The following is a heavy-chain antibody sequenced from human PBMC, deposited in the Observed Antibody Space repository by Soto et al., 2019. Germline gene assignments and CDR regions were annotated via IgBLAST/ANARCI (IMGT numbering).Heavy chain of an antibody. CDR1: GFTFSSYG. J-gene: IGHJ4*02. CDR2: IWYDGSNK. Sequence: QVQLVESGGGVVQPGRSLRLSCAASGFTFSSYGMHWVRQAPGKGLEWVAVIWYDGSNKYYADSVKGRFTISRDNSKNTLYLQMNSLRAEDTAVYYCARVYKAYSSGWFPSQAFDYWGQRTLVTVSS. CDR3: ARVYKAYSSGWFPSQAFDY. D-gene: IGHD6-19*01. V-gene: IGHV3-33*01.